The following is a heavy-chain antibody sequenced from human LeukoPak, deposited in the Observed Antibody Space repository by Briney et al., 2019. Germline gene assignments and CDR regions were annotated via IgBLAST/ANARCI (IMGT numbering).Heavy chain of an antibody. CDR2: SRNKANSYTT. V-gene: IGHV3-72*01. CDR1: GFIFSDHY. CDR3: ARVLSSSWTDFDY. D-gene: IGHD6-13*01. J-gene: IGHJ4*02. Sequence: GGSPRLSCAASGFIFSDHYMDWVRQAPGKGLEWVGRSRNKANSYTTEYAASVKGRFTISRDGSKNSLYLQMNSLKTEDTALYYCARVLSSSWTDFDYWGQGTLVTVSS.